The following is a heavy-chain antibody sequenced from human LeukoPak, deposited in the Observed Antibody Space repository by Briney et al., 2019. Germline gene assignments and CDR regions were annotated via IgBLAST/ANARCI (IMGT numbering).Heavy chain of an antibody. CDR2: IDPSDSYT. J-gene: IGHJ4*02. Sequence: GESLKISCKGSGYSFTSYWISWVRQMPGKGLEWMGRIDPSDSYTNYSPSFQGHVTISADKSINTAYLQWSSLKASDTAMYYCARAGGSSSSYWGQGTLVTVSS. D-gene: IGHD6-6*01. V-gene: IGHV5-10-1*01. CDR1: GYSFTSYW. CDR3: ARAGGSSSSY.